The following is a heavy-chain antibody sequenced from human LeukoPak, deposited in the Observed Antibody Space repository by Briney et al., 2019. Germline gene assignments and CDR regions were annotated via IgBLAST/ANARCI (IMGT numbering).Heavy chain of an antibody. V-gene: IGHV3-30*18. D-gene: IGHD2-2*01. Sequence: GGSLRLSRAASGFTFSSYGMHWARQAPGKGLEWEAVISYVGSNKYYADSVKGRFTISRDNSKNTLYLQMNSLRAEDTAVYYCAKIIGHCSSTSCLDDYWGQGTLVTVSS. J-gene: IGHJ4*02. CDR1: GFTFSSYG. CDR2: ISYVGSNK. CDR3: AKIIGHCSSTSCLDDY.